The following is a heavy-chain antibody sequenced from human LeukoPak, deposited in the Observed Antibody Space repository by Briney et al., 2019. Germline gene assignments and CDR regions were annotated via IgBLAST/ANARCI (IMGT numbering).Heavy chain of an antibody. D-gene: IGHD3-22*01. J-gene: IGHJ6*02. V-gene: IGHV4-59*01. Sequence: SETLSRTPTHSGGSTSTYYWSWIRQPPGKGLDWIGHIYYTGGTHSNPSPKSRDTTSPDTTNNQFSLRLSSVTAADTGLDYCARSYGSRGYYYYGMDVWGQGTTVTVSS. CDR3: ARSYGSRGYYYYGMDV. CDR1: GGSTSTYY. CDR2: IYYTGGT.